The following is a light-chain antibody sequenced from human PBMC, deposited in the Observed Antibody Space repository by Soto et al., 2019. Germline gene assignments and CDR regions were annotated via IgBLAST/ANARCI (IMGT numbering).Light chain of an antibody. Sequence: DIQMTQSPASLPASVGDRVAITCRASQSIDRSLNWYQQKPGKAPKLLIDTASTLQTGVPARFSGSGSGTDFTLAISGLQPEDFVTYYCQQSSITPRTFGHGTKLEIE. J-gene: IGKJ2*01. CDR1: QSIDRS. CDR3: QQSSITPRT. CDR2: TAS. V-gene: IGKV1-39*01.